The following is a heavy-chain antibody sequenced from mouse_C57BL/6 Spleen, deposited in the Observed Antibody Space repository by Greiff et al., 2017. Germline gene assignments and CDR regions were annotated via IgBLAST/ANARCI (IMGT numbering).Heavy chain of an antibody. V-gene: IGHV1-9*01. D-gene: IGHD1-1*01. Sequence: QVQLKQSGAELMKPGASVKLSCKATGYTFTGYWIEWVKQRPGHGLEWIGEILPGSGSTNYNEKFKGKATFTADTSSNTAYMQLSSLTTEDSAIYYGASSIYYGSSYDYFDYWGQGTTLTVSS. CDR3: ASSIYYGSSYDYFDY. J-gene: IGHJ2*01. CDR2: ILPGSGST. CDR1: GYTFTGYW.